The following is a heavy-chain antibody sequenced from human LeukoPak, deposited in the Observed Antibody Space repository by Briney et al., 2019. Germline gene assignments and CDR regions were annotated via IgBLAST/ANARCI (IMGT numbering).Heavy chain of an antibody. CDR2: MNPNSGTT. Sequence: GASVKVSCKASGYTFTSYDINWVRQATGQGLEWVGWMNPNSGTTGYAQKFQGRVTMTRNTSISTAYMELSSLRSEDTAVYYCAGGKRFGELLYGWGQGTLVTVSS. CDR3: AGGKRFGELLYG. V-gene: IGHV1-8*01. D-gene: IGHD3-10*01. CDR1: GYTFTSYD. J-gene: IGHJ4*02.